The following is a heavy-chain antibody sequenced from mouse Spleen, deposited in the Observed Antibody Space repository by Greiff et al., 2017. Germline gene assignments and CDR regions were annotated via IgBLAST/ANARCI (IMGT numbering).Heavy chain of an antibody. J-gene: IGHJ2*01. V-gene: IGHV5-4*02. CDR1: GFTFSDYY. CDR2: ISDGGSYT. D-gene: IGHD1-1*01. Sequence: EVQLVESGGGLVKPGGSLKLSCAASGFTFSDYYMYWVRQTPEQRLEWVATISDGGSYTYYPDSVKGRFTISRDNAKNNLYLQMSSLKSEDTAMYYCARVGYYYGSSLFDYWGQGTTLTVSS. CDR3: ARVGYYYGSSLFDY.